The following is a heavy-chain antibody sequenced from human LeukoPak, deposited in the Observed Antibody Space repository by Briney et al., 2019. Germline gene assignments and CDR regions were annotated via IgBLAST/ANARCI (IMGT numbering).Heavy chain of an antibody. CDR3: TTASYGGPDY. V-gene: IGHV3-15*07. J-gene: IGHJ4*02. CDR2: IISKTDGGTI. Sequence: GGSLRLSCAASDFIFSNVWMNWVRQTPGKGLEWVGRIISKTDGGTIDYAAPVKGRFTISRDDSKNTLYLQMNSLKTEDTAVYYCTTASYGGPDYWGQGTLVTVS. D-gene: IGHD4-23*01. CDR1: DFIFSNVW.